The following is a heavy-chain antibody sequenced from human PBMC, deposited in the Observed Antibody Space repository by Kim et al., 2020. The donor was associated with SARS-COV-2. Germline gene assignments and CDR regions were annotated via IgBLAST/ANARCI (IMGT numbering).Heavy chain of an antibody. Sequence: GGSLRLSCATSGFAFSTYAMHWVRQAPGKGLEWVALIWYDGSNRYHADSVKGRFTISRDNSKNTLHLQMNSLRAEDTAVYYCTRPHYYDTSGNFAFDYWGQGTLVTVSS. D-gene: IGHD3-22*01. V-gene: IGHV3-33*01. J-gene: IGHJ4*02. CDR3: TRPHYYDTSGNFAFDY. CDR2: IWYDGSNR. CDR1: GFAFSTYA.